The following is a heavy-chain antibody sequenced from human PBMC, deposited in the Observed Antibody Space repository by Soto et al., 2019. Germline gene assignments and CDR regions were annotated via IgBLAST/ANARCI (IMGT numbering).Heavy chain of an antibody. D-gene: IGHD3-10*01. J-gene: IGHJ6*02. Sequence: QVQLVQSGAEVKKPGSSVRVSCKASGTIFSSYTISWVRQAPGQGLEWVGRIIPILGETNSAKNFQGRVTLTANKSTNTANMQLNSLRLEDTAVYYGASGLGGRMDGWGQGTTVTVSS. CDR2: IIPILGET. V-gene: IGHV1-69*02. CDR1: GTIFSSYT. CDR3: ASGLGGRMDG.